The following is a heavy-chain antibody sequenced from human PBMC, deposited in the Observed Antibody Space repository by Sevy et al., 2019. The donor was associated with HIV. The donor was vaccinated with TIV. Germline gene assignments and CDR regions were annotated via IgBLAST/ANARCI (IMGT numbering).Heavy chain of an antibody. J-gene: IGHJ4*02. CDR3: VSEGCTKPHDY. D-gene: IGHD2-8*01. CDR2: FSFGCGKI. V-gene: IGHV3-23*01. Sequence: GGSLRLSCAASGFTFSKDSMSWIRQTPGKGLEWVSTFSFGCGKINYADSVKGRFTISRDDSRNTFYLQMNSLRAEDTAIYYCVSEGCTKPHDYWGQGTVVIVSS. CDR1: GFTFSKDS.